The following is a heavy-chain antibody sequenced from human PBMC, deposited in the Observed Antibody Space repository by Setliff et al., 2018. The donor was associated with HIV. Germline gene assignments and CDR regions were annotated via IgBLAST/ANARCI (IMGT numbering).Heavy chain of an antibody. V-gene: IGHV1-46*01. CDR1: GYTFTNYY. CDR2: IYPGGARR. J-gene: IGHJ4*02. Sequence: ASVKVSCKASGYTFTNYYMHWVRQAPGQGLEWMGIIYPGGARRSYAQKFQGRVTMTWDTSTSTVHMELSSLRSEDTAFYYCARSAHDSETGYWGQGTLVTVS. D-gene: IGHD5-12*01. CDR3: ARSAHDSETGY.